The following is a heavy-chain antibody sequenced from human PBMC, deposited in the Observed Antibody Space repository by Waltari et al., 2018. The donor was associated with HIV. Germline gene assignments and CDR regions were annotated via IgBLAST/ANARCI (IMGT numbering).Heavy chain of an antibody. V-gene: IGHV4-39*07. CDR2: IYYSGST. J-gene: IGHJ4*02. CDR1: GGSISSSSYY. D-gene: IGHD3-22*01. CDR3: ARDSPMTYYDSSGRGLDY. Sequence: QLQLQESGPGLVKPSETLSLTCTVSGGSISSSSYYWGWIRQPPGKGLEWIGSIYYSGSTYYTPSLKSRVTISVDTSKNQFSLKLSSVTAADTAVYYCARDSPMTYYDSSGRGLDYWGQGTLVTVSS.